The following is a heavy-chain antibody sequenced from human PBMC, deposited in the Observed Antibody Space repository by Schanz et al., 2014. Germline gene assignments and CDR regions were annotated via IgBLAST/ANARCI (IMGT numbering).Heavy chain of an antibody. Sequence: QVQLVQSGGGVVQPGGSLRLSCAASGFTFSNFGIHWVRQAPGKGLEWVAVVCYDGSKKYYADSVKGRFTTSRDNSKNTMYLQMNSLRAEDTAVYYCARDRPSGYALDFWGQGTLVTVSS. J-gene: IGHJ4*02. CDR3: ARDRPSGYALDF. V-gene: IGHV3-33*01. CDR2: VCYDGSKK. CDR1: GFTFSNFG. D-gene: IGHD5-12*01.